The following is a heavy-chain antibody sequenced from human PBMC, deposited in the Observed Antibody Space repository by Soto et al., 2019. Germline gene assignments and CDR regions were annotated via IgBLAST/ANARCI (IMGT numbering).Heavy chain of an antibody. CDR3: AKDGGHCSGGCDYGMDV. Sequence: QVQLVESGGGVVQPGRSLRLSCAASGFTFSSYGMHWVRQAPGKGLEWVAVISYDGSNKYYADSVKGRFTISRDNSKITLYLQMSRLRAEDTAVYYCAKDGGHCSGGCDYGMDVWGQGTTVTVSS. CDR2: ISYDGSNK. J-gene: IGHJ6*02. D-gene: IGHD2-15*01. CDR1: GFTFSSYG. V-gene: IGHV3-30*18.